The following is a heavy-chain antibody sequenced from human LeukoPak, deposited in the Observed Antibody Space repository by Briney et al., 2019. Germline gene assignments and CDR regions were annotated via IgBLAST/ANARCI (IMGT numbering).Heavy chain of an antibody. D-gene: IGHD2-2*01. J-gene: IGHJ4*02. CDR1: GFTFTTLA. V-gene: IGHV3-23*01. Sequence: PGGSLRLSCTASGFTFTTLAMSWVRQAPGKGLEWVSSISSRGDDTSYADSVKGRFTISRDNSKNTLYLQLNNLRVDDAAIYYCAKHRRSSLVTAYFDSWGQGTLVTVSS. CDR3: AKHRRSSLVTAYFDS. CDR2: ISSRGDDT.